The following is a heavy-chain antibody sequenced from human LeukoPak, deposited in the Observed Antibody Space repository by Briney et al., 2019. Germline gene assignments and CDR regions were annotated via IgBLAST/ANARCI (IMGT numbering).Heavy chain of an antibody. V-gene: IGHV4-39*07. J-gene: IGHJ4*02. CDR2: IYYSGST. CDR3: ARAPSGGIVVVVAATPDPFDY. Sequence: PSETLSLTCTVSGGSISSSSYYWGWIRQPPGEGLEWIGSIYYSGSTYYNPSLKSRVTISVDTSKNQFSLKLSSVTAADTAVYYCARAPSGGIVVVVAATPDPFDYWGQGTLVTVSS. D-gene: IGHD2-15*01. CDR1: GGSISSSSYY.